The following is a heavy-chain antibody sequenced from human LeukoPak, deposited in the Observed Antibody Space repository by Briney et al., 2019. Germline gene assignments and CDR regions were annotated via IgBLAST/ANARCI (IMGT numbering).Heavy chain of an antibody. J-gene: IGHJ4*02. CDR2: IYSGGST. CDR3: ARGEDPYSSWYYYNTAFDY. CDR1: GFTVSSNY. Sequence: PGGSLRLSCAASGFTVSSNYMSWVRQAPGKGLEWVSVIYSGGSTYYADSVKGRFTISRDNSKNTLYLQMNSLRAEDTAVYYCARGEDPYSSWYYYNTAFDYWGQGTLVTVSS. D-gene: IGHD6-13*01. V-gene: IGHV3-66*01.